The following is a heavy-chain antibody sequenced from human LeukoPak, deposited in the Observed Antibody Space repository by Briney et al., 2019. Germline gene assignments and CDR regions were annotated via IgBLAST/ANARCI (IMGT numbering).Heavy chain of an antibody. Sequence: SETLSLTCTVSGGSISSYYWSWIRQPPGKGLEWIGYIYYSGSTNYNPSLKSRVTISVDTSKNQFSLKLSSVTAADTAVYYCARGRGYSYVDYWGQGNLVTVSS. CDR2: IYYSGST. V-gene: IGHV4-59*01. CDR1: GGSISSYY. D-gene: IGHD5-18*01. J-gene: IGHJ4*02. CDR3: ARGRGYSYVDY.